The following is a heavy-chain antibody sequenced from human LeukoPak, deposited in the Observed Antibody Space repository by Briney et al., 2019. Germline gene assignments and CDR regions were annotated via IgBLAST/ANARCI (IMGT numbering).Heavy chain of an antibody. V-gene: IGHV4-4*07. CDR2: IYTSGST. CDR3: ATSPPVVPAAITAFDI. J-gene: IGHJ3*02. CDR1: GSY. D-gene: IGHD2-2*01. Sequence: NTSETLSLTCTVSGSYWSWIRQSAGKGLEWIGRIYTSGSTPDYSPSLKSRVTMSIDTSKNQFSLQLSSVTAADTAVYYCATSPPVVPAAITAFDIWGQGTMVTVSS.